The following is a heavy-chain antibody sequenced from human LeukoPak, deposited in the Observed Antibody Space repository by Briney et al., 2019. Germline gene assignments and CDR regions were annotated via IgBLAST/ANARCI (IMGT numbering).Heavy chain of an antibody. J-gene: IGHJ6*02. CDR3: AKDTPLFYHYYGIDV. CDR2: ISGDGTIT. V-gene: IGHV3-43*02. Sequence: GGSLRLSCAASGLNLDAYAMHWVRQAPGKGLEWVSLISGDGTITYYADSVKGRFTISRDNSKNSLILEMNSLRSEDTALYYCAKDTPLFYHYYGIDVWGQGTTVTVSS. CDR1: GLNLDAYA.